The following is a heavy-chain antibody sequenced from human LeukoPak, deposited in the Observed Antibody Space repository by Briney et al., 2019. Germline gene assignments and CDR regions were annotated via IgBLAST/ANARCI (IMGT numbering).Heavy chain of an antibody. CDR3: ARDGLLGGDWFDP. CDR2: INPSGGST. Sequence: GASVTVSCKASGYTFTSYYMHWVRQAPGQGLEWMGIINPSGGSTSYAQKFQGRVTMTRDASTSTVYMELSSLRSEDTAVYYCARDGLLGGDWFDPWGQGTLVTVSS. V-gene: IGHV1-46*01. J-gene: IGHJ5*02. D-gene: IGHD3-16*01. CDR1: GYTFTSYY.